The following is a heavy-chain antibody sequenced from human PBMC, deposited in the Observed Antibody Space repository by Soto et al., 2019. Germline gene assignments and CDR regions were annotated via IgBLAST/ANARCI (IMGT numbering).Heavy chain of an antibody. Sequence: EVQPVESGGGLVQPGGSLRLSCAASGFDFTNAWMHWVRQAPGQGLMWVSHVNSDGSITTYADSVKGRFTISRDNPKNTVSLQMNSLRVEDTAVYYCTRDQRYSSAVWGQGTLVTVSS. CDR1: GFDFTNAW. J-gene: IGHJ4*02. CDR3: TRDQRYSSAV. V-gene: IGHV3-74*01. CDR2: VNSDGSIT. D-gene: IGHD5-18*01.